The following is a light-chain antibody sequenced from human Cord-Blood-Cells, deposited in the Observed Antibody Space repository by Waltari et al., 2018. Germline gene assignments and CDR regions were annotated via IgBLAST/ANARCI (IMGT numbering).Light chain of an antibody. V-gene: IGKV1-27*01. CDR1: QGISNY. Sequence: DIQMTQSPSSLSASVGDRVTITCRASQGISNYLAGYQQKPGKVHKLLIYAASTLQSGVPSRFSGSGSGTDFTLNIRSLQPEDVATYYCQKYNSAPLTFGGATNVEI. CDR3: QKYNSAPLT. CDR2: AAS. J-gene: IGKJ4*01.